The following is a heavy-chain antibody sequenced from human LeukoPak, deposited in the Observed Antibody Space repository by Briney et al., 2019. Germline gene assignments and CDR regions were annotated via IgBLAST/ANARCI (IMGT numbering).Heavy chain of an antibody. Sequence: PGGSLRLSCAASGFTFSSYSMNWVRQAPGKGLEWVSSISSSSSYIYYADSVKGRFTIPRDNAKNSLYLQMNSLRAEDTAVYYCARDRTLKGYCSGGSCSYYYYYGMDVWGQGTTVTVSS. CDR3: ARDRTLKGYCSGGSCSYYYYYGMDV. CDR2: ISSSSSYI. CDR1: GFTFSSYS. D-gene: IGHD2-15*01. J-gene: IGHJ6*02. V-gene: IGHV3-21*01.